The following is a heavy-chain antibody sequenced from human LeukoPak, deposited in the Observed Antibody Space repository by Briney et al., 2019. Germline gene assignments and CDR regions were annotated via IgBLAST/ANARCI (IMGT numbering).Heavy chain of an antibody. CDR1: GFTFSDYY. V-gene: IGHV3-11*04. D-gene: IGHD3-22*01. Sequence: GGSLRLSCAASGFTFSDYYMSWIRQAPGKGLEWVSYISDSGSTIYYADSVKGRFTISRDNAKNSLFLQVNNLRAEDTAVYYCARERTMITRFSFNYWGQGTLVTVSS. J-gene: IGHJ4*02. CDR3: ARERTMITRFSFNY. CDR2: ISDSGSTI.